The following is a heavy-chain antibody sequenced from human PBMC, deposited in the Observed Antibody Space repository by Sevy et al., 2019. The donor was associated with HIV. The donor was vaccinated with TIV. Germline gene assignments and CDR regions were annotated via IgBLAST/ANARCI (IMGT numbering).Heavy chain of an antibody. J-gene: IGHJ6*02. Sequence: GGSLRLSCAASGFTFSSYAMSWVRQAPGKGLEWVSAISGGGGSTYYADSVKGRFTISRDNSKNTLYLQMNSLVTEDTAVYYCAKDRRTTHEILYYCYGMDVWGQGTTVTVSS. CDR3: AKDRRTTHEILYYCYGMDV. CDR1: GFTFSSYA. CDR2: ISGGGGST. D-gene: IGHD3-9*01. V-gene: IGHV3-23*01.